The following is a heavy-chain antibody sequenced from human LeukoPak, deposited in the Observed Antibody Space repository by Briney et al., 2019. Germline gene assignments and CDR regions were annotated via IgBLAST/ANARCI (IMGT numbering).Heavy chain of an antibody. CDR3: ARGRMAGTYVFDY. J-gene: IGHJ4*02. CDR2: IIPIFGTA. D-gene: IGHD6-19*01. Sequence: SVKVSCKASGDTFSSYAISWMRQAPGQGLEWMGGIIPIFGTANYAQKFQSRVTITADESTSTAYMDLSSLRPEDTAVYYCARGRMAGTYVFDYWGQGTLVTVSS. V-gene: IGHV1-69*13. CDR1: GDTFSSYA.